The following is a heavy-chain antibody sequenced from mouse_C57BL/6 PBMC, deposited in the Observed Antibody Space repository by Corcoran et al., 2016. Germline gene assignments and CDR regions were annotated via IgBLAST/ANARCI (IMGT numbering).Heavy chain of an antibody. J-gene: IGHJ2*01. V-gene: IGHV3-6*01. Sequence: DIQLQQSGPGLVTPSHSLSLPCSVTGYSITSGYYWNWIRQFPGYKLEWMGFISYDGSNNYNPSLKNRISITRYTSKNQFFLKLNSVTPEDTATYYCATLLSDYWGQGTTLTVSS. CDR2: ISYDGSN. CDR1: GYSITSGYY. D-gene: IGHD1-1*01. CDR3: ATLLSDY.